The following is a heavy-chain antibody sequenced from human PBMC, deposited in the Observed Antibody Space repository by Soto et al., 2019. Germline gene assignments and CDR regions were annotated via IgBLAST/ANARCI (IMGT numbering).Heavy chain of an antibody. J-gene: IGHJ6*02. Sequence: EVQLVESGGGLIQPGGSLRLSCAASGFTVSSNYMSWVRQAPGKGLEWVSYISSSGSTIYYADSVKGRFTISRDNAKNSLYLQMNSLRAEDTAVYYCARDKQLPPYYYYGMDVWGQGTTVTVSS. CDR2: ISSSGSTI. CDR3: ARDKQLPPYYYYGMDV. CDR1: GFTVSSNY. V-gene: IGHV3-48*03. D-gene: IGHD2-2*01.